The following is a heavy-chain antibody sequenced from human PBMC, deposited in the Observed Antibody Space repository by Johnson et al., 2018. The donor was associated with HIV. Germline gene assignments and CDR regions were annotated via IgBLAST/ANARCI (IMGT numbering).Heavy chain of an antibody. CDR2: ISYDGSNK. V-gene: IGHV3-33*05. CDR3: ARAYCGGDCYRIWNAFDI. D-gene: IGHD2-21*02. J-gene: IGHJ3*02. CDR1: GLTLSAYG. Sequence: QVQLVESGGGLVKPGGSLRLSCEASGLTLSAYGLHWVRQAPGKGLEWVAVISYDGSNKYYADSVKGRFTISRDNSNNTLYLQMNSLRAEDTAVYYCARAYCGGDCYRIWNAFDIWGQGTMVTVSS.